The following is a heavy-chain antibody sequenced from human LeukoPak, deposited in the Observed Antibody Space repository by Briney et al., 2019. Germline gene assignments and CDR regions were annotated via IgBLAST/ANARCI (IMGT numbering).Heavy chain of an antibody. CDR2: ISYDGSNK. Sequence: PGGSLRLSCAASGFTFSSYGMHWVRQAPGKGLEWVAVISYDGSNKYYADSVKGRFTISRDNSKNTLYLQMNSLRAEDTAVYYCAKSATILVVTAIFDYWGQGTLVTVSS. V-gene: IGHV3-30*18. CDR3: AKSATILVVTAIFDY. CDR1: GFTFSSYG. D-gene: IGHD2-21*02. J-gene: IGHJ4*02.